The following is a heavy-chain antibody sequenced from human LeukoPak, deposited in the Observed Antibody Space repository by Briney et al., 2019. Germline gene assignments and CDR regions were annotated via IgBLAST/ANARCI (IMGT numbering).Heavy chain of an antibody. Sequence: PSQTLSLTCTVSGGSISSGGYYWSWIRQHPGKGLEWIGYIYYSGSTYYNPSLKSRVTISVDTSKNQFSLKLSSVTAADTAVYYCARGGGGSHNWFDPWGQGTLVTVSS. CDR1: GGSISSGGYY. J-gene: IGHJ5*02. D-gene: IGHD1-26*01. V-gene: IGHV4-31*03. CDR2: IYYSGST. CDR3: ARGGGGSHNWFDP.